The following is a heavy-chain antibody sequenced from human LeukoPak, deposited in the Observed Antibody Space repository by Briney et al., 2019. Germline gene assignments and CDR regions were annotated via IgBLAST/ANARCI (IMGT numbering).Heavy chain of an antibody. CDR2: ISYDGSNK. CDR3: AKDFLEQAGDPEMSVDY. J-gene: IGHJ4*02. Sequence: LSLTCSVSGGSVSSYYWHWIRQPPGEGLEWVAVISYDGSNKYYADSVKGRFTISRDNSKNTLYLQMNSLRAEDTAVYYCAKDFLEQAGDPEMSVDYWGQGTLVTVSS. V-gene: IGHV3-30*18. CDR1: GGSVSSYY. D-gene: IGHD7-27*01.